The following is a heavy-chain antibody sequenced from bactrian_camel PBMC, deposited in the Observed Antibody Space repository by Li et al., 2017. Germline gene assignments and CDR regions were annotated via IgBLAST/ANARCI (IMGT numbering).Heavy chain of an antibody. D-gene: IGHD3*01. J-gene: IGHJ6*01. CDR2: INGGGDST. Sequence: VQLVESGGGLVQPGGSLRLSCEASGFTFSAYAMSWIRQAPGKGLEWVSGINGGGDSTYSADSVKGRFTISQDNARSTMYLQMNSLEPEDTAIYYCAAVLRGRSDQFFSAAPRVGYFGPGTQVTVS. CDR3: AAVLRGRSDQFFSAAPRVGY. V-gene: IGHV3S40*01. CDR1: GFTFSAYA.